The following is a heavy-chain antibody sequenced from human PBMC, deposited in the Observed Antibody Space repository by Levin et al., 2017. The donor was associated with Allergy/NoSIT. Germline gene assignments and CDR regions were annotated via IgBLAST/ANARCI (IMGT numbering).Heavy chain of an antibody. D-gene: IGHD6-13*01. Sequence: SQTLSLTCTVSGGSVNSGKYYWSWIRQPPGKGLEWIGDIYNSGSTRNNPSLNSRVTISVDTSKNQFSLNLSSVTAADTAVYFCARGLQQLFPFDYWGQGTLVTVSS. J-gene: IGHJ4*02. CDR3: ARGLQQLFPFDY. CDR1: GGSVNSGKYY. CDR2: IYNSGST. V-gene: IGHV4-61*01.